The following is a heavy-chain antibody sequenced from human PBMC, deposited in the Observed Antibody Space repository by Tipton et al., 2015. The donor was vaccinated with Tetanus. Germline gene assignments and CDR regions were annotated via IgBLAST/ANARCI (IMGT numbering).Heavy chain of an antibody. CDR2: MNPNSGNT. CDR1: GYTFTSYD. D-gene: IGHD2-15*01. V-gene: IGHV1-8*01. Sequence: QLVQSGAEVKKPGASVKVSCKASGYTFTSYDINWVRQATGQGLEWMGWMNPNSGNTGYAQKFQGRVTMTRNPSISTAYMELSSLRSEDTAVYYCARAIKTDIVVVVAATADAFDIWGQGTMVTVSS. J-gene: IGHJ3*02. CDR3: ARAIKTDIVVVVAATADAFDI.